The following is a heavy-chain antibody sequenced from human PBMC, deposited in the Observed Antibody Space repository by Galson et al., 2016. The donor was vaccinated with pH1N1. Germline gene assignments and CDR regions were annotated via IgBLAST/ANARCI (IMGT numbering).Heavy chain of an antibody. Sequence: SVKVSCKASRYSLISYYMHWVRQAPGQGLEWMGIIDPGDGGTNYAQKFQGRVTMTRDTSTSTVYMELSSLRYEDTAIYYCVWIKGGAFDIWGQGTMVIVSS. V-gene: IGHV1-46*01. CDR2: IDPGDGGT. J-gene: IGHJ3*02. CDR3: VWIKGGAFDI. D-gene: IGHD2-2*03. CDR1: RYSLISYY.